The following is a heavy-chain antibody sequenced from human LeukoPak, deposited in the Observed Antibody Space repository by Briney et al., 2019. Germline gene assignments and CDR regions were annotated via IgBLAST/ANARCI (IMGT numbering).Heavy chain of an antibody. CDR3: ARDKQVGATYFDY. Sequence: GGSLRLSCAASGFTFSNYSMNWVRQAPGKGLEWVSSISTRSTYIYYADSVKGRFTISRDNAKNSLFLQMNSLRAEDTAVYFCARDKQVGATYFDYWGQGTLVTVSS. CDR1: GFTFSNYS. V-gene: IGHV3-21*01. J-gene: IGHJ4*02. D-gene: IGHD1-26*01. CDR2: ISTRSTYI.